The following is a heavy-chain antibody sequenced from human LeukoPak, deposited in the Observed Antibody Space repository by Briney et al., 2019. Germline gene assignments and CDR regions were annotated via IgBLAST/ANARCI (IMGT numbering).Heavy chain of an antibody. D-gene: IGHD5-12*01. V-gene: IGHV4-39*01. CDR3: ARCSGYDRWY. CDR1: GGSISSSSYY. CDR2: IYYSGST. Sequence: SETLSLTCTVSGGSISSSSYYWGWIRQPPGKGLEWIGSIYYSGSTYYNPSLKSRVTISVDTSKSQFSLKLSSVTAADTAVYYCARCSGYDRWYWGQGTLVTVSS. J-gene: IGHJ4*02.